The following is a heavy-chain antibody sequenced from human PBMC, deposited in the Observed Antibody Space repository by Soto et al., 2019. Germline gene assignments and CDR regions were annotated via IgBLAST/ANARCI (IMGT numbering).Heavy chain of an antibody. J-gene: IGHJ2*01. CDR1: GFTFRDHA. CDR3: PKRDGGKLEKCHVDV. Sequence: EVQLLESGGGLVQPGGSLRLSCAASGFTFRDHAMSWVRQAPGKGLQWVSDISSNGGGTFYADSVKGRFTISRDNSKNTLHLQMNRLRDEDTAIYDCPKRDGGKLEKCHVDVWGRGSLVTVSS. D-gene: IGHD3-16*01. CDR2: ISSNGGGT. V-gene: IGHV3-23*01.